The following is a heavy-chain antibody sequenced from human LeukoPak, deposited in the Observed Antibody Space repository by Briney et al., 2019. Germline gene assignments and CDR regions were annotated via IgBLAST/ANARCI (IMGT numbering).Heavy chain of an antibody. D-gene: IGHD3-3*01. J-gene: IGHJ4*02. CDR2: IKLDGSEK. Sequence: PGGSLRPSCVASGFTFGKYWMSWVRQAPGKGLEWVANIKLDGSEKNYVDSVKGRFIISRDNTKNSLYLQMNSLRAEDTAVFYCARDQYDTWSRRGNFDSWGQGTLVIVSS. CDR3: ARDQYDTWSRRGNFDS. CDR1: GFTFGKYW. V-gene: IGHV3-7*03.